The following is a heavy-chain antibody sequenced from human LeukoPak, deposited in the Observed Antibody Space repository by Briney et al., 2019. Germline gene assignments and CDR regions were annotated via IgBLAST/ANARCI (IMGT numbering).Heavy chain of an antibody. V-gene: IGHV1-8*01. Sequence: ASVKVSCKASGYTFTSYDINWVRQATGQGLEWMGWMNPNSGNTGYAQKFQGRVTMTRNTSISTAYMELSSLRSEDTAVYYCARRLIAAAGTHPWGQGTLVTVSS. J-gene: IGHJ5*02. CDR3: ARRLIAAAGTHP. D-gene: IGHD6-13*01. CDR1: GYTFTSYD. CDR2: MNPNSGNT.